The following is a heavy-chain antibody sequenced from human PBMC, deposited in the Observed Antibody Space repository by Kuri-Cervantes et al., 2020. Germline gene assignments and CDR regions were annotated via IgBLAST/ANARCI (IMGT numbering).Heavy chain of an antibody. CDR2: ISAYNGDT. CDR1: GYTFPNYG. V-gene: IGHV1-18*01. CDR3: ARDLNLVKYKLDLDY. D-gene: IGHD1-1*01. J-gene: IGHJ4*02. Sequence: ASVKVSCKASGYTFPNYGISWVRQAPGQGLEWLGWISAYNGDTNYAQKLQGRVTLTTDTSTSIAYMELRSLRSDDTAVYYCARDLNLVKYKLDLDYWGQGTLVTVSS.